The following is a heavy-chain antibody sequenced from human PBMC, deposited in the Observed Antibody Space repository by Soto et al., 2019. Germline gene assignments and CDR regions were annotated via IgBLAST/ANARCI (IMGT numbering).Heavy chain of an antibody. D-gene: IGHD3-22*01. CDR2: LNAGNGKT. CDR1: GYTFTSYP. Sequence: ASVNVSCKAAGYTFTSYPLHWVCPAPGQMLEVMGWLNAGNGKTKYSHKFQGRVTITRDTSSSTAYIELSSLRSEDTAVYYCARVHYDSSGYDFWYFDCWGQGTLVTGSS. CDR3: ARVHYDSSGYDFWYFDC. J-gene: IGHJ4*02. V-gene: IGHV1-3*01.